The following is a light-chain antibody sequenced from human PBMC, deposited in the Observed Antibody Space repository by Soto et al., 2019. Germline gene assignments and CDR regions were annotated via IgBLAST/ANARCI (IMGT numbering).Light chain of an antibody. V-gene: IGKV1-13*02. Sequence: IQLTQSPSSLSASVGERATLTCRASQGISSALAWYQQKPGKAPKLLIYDASSLESGVPSRFSGSGSGTDFTLTISSLQAEDFATYYCQQFHSYPYLTFGGGTKVEIK. CDR3: QQFHSYPYLT. CDR1: QGISSA. CDR2: DAS. J-gene: IGKJ4*01.